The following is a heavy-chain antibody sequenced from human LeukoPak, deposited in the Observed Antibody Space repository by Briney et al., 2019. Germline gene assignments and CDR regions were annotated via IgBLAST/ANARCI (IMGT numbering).Heavy chain of an antibody. V-gene: IGHV3-30*04. Sequence: GGSLRLSCAASGFTFGTYAMHWVRQAPGKGLEWVAFTSYDGDNKYYADSVKGRFTISRDNSKNTLYLQMNSLRAEDTGVFYCARDRISGPSYHYYGMDVWGQGTTVTVSS. CDR3: ARDRISGPSYHYYGMDV. CDR1: GFTFGTYA. J-gene: IGHJ6*02. CDR2: TSYDGDNK.